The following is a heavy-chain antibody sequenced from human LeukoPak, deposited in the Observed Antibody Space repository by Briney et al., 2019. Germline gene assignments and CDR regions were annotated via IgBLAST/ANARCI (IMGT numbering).Heavy chain of an antibody. CDR1: GVSINTCCYY. CDR2: KYYSGST. J-gene: IGHJ4*02. D-gene: IGHD5-18*01. CDR3: VRGRSYGFDFDS. V-gene: IGHV4-61*01. Sequence: SETLSLTCAVPGVSINTCCYYWSWIRQPPGKGLEWVGYKYYSGSTRYNSSLRSRLTISLDTSNNQFSLRLSSVTAADTAVYYCVRGRSYGFDFDSWGPGTLVIVSS.